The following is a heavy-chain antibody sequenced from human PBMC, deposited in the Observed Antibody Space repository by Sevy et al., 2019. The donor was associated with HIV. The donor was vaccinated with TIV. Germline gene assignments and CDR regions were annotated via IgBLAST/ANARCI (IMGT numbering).Heavy chain of an antibody. Sequence: GGSLRLSCVASGFTFSSYSMHWVRPAPGKGLEWVSSFRSSSDYINYASSVKGRFTISRDNATNTLYLQMNSLRAEDTAVYYCAKSWGFITAGGLDYWGQGTLVTVSS. V-gene: IGHV3-21*01. CDR3: AKSWGFITAGGLDY. CDR2: FRSSSDYI. D-gene: IGHD6-13*01. CDR1: GFTFSSYS. J-gene: IGHJ4*01.